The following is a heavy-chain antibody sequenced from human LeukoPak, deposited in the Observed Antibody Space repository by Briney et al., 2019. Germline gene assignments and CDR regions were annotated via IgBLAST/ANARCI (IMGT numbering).Heavy chain of an antibody. CDR1: GFSFSSYW. CDR3: ASGGYSFFY. D-gene: IGHD5-18*01. J-gene: IGHJ4*02. CDR2: IKQDGSEK. Sequence: TGGSLRLSCAASGFSFSSYWMNWVRQAPGKGLEWVANIKQDGSEKYYVDSVKGRFTISRDNAKNSLYLQMNSLRAEDTAVYYCASGGYSFFYWGQGTLATVSS. V-gene: IGHV3-7*03.